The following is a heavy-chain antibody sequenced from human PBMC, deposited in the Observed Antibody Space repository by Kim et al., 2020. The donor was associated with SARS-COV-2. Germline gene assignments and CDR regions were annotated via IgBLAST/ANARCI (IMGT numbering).Heavy chain of an antibody. V-gene: IGHV4-34*01. D-gene: IGHD3-16*01. J-gene: IGHJ5*02. Sequence: SETLSLTCAVYGGSFSGYYWSWIRQPPGKGLEWIGEINHSGSTTYNPSLKSRVTISVETSKNQFSLRLSSLTAADTAVYYCARGRAPALRGSAVRLTRGALWLDPWGQGTLVTVSS. CDR2: INHSGST. CDR1: GGSFSGYY. CDR3: ARGRAPALRGSAVRLTRGALWLDP.